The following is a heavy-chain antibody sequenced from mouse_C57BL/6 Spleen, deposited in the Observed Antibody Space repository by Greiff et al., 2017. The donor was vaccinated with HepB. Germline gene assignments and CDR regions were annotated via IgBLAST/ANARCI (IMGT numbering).Heavy chain of an antibody. CDR1: GFSLSTFGMG. D-gene: IGHD2-5*01. Sequence: QVTLKECGPGILQPSQTLSLTCSFSGFSLSTFGMGVGWIRQPSGQGLEWLAHIWWDDDKYYNPALKSRLTISKDTSKNQVFLKIANVDTADTATYYCARKDSNYVGENYFDYWGQGTTLTVSS. CDR3: ARKDSNYVGENYFDY. CDR2: IWWDDDK. J-gene: IGHJ2*01. V-gene: IGHV8-8*01.